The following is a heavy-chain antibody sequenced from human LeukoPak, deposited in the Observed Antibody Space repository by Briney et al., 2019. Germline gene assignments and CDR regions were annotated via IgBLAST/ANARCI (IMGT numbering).Heavy chain of an antibody. CDR1: GFTFSSYA. Sequence: PGGSLRLSCAASGFTFSSYAMHWVRQAPGKGLEWISVIYSGGSTYYADSVKGRFTISRDNSKNTLYLQMNSLRAEDTAVYYCATVDSGSYSIDYWGQGTLVTVSS. D-gene: IGHD1-26*01. J-gene: IGHJ4*02. CDR2: IYSGGST. V-gene: IGHV3-53*01. CDR3: ATVDSGSYSIDY.